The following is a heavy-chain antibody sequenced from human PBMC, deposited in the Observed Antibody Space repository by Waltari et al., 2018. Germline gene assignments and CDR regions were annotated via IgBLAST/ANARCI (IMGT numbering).Heavy chain of an antibody. CDR2: IYDSGST. J-gene: IGHJ4*02. CDR1: GGSISGYY. Sequence: QVQLQESGPGLVKPSETLSLTCTVSGGSISGYYLTWIRQPPGQGLEWIGFIYDSGSTTYNPSLKSRVTMSVDTSKNQFSLILSSVTAADTAVYYCARHRGYYYDATGSFDFWGQGTLVTVSS. CDR3: ARHRGYYYDATGSFDF. D-gene: IGHD3-22*01. V-gene: IGHV4-59*08.